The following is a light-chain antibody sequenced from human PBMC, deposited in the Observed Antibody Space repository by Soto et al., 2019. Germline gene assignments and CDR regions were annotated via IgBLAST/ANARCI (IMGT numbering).Light chain of an antibody. V-gene: IGLV2-14*03. CDR3: GSYTGSDTMI. J-gene: IGLJ2*01. CDR2: DVS. CDR1: SSDIGRYNY. Sequence: QSALTQPASVSGSPGQSITISCTGTSSDIGRYNYVSWYQHSPGKAPKLIIYDVSDRPSGVSNRFSGSKSGTTASLTISGLHAEDEADYYCGSYTGSDTMIFGGGTKLTVL.